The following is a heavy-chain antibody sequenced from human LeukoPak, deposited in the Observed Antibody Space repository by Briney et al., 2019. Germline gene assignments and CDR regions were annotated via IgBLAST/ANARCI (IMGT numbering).Heavy chain of an antibody. D-gene: IGHD3-22*01. V-gene: IGHV2-5*02. CDR2: IYWDDDR. J-gene: IGHJ4*02. CDR1: GFSLNTRGVG. CDR3: AHRKNYYDSSVFDY. Sequence: SGPTLLKPTQTLTLTCTFSGFSLNTRGVGVGWIRQPPGRALEWLALIYWDDDRRYSPSLKSRLTITKDTSKNQVVLTMTNMDPVDTATYYCAHRKNYYDSSVFDYWGQGTLVTVSS.